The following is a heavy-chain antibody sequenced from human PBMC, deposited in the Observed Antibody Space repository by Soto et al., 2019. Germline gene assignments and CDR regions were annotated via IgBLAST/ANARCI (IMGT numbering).Heavy chain of an antibody. CDR2: IYWDDDR. CDR3: AHSQRGPRDF. CDR1: GFSLSTSGVA. V-gene: IGHV2-5*02. J-gene: IGHJ4*02. Sequence: QITLKESGPMLVRPTQTLTLTCTFSGFSLSTSGVAVAWIRQPPGEALEWLALIYWDDDRRYNSSLKSRLAITRDTSKDQVVLTMTNMDPMDTATYFCAHSQRGPRDFWGPGILVTVSS. D-gene: IGHD5-12*01.